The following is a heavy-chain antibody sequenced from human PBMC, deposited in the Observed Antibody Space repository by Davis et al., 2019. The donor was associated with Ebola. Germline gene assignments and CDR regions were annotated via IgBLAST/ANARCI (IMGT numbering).Heavy chain of an antibody. D-gene: IGHD4-17*01. J-gene: IGHJ5*02. CDR3: ARDRYGDYAVWFDP. Sequence: PSETLSLTCTVSGGPTSSGNYYWSWIRQLPGKGLEWIGYIYYSGSTYYNPSLKSRVTISLDTSQSQFSLKLTSVTAADTAVYYCARDRYGDYAVWFDPWGQGTLVTVSS. V-gene: IGHV4-31*03. CDR2: IYYSGST. CDR1: GGPTSSGNYY.